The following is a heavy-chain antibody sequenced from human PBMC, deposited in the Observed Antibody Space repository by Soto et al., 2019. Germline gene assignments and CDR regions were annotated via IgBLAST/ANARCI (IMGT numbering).Heavy chain of an antibody. CDR3: ARDWDSSGLFDP. CDR2: ISYSGST. Sequence: SETLSLTCSVSGASITTYYWSWIRQPPGKGLEWIGSISYSGSTKYNPSLESRVMISLDTSKNQFSLRLTSVTAADTALYYCARDWDSSGLFDPWGQAALVTVSS. D-gene: IGHD3-10*01. CDR1: GASITTYY. V-gene: IGHV4-59*01. J-gene: IGHJ5*02.